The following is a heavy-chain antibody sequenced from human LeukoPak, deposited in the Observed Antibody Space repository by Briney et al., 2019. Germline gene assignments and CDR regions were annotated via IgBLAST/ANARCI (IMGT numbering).Heavy chain of an antibody. CDR1: GGSISSYY. Sequence: SETLSLTCTVSGGSISSYYWSWIRQPPGKGLEWIAYISDIGSINYNPSLKSRVTISLDTSKNQFSLKLSSVTAADTAVYYCAGHHPRNTVDFWGQGTLVTGSS. J-gene: IGHJ4*02. CDR3: AGHHPRNTVDF. V-gene: IGHV4-59*08. CDR2: ISDIGSI. D-gene: IGHD2/OR15-2a*01.